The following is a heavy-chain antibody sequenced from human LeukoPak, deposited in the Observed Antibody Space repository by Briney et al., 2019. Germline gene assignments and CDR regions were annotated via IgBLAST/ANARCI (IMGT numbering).Heavy chain of an antibody. J-gene: IGHJ4*02. CDR2: TYYRSKWYN. CDR1: GDSVSSNSAA. D-gene: IGHD6-6*01. Sequence: SQTLSLTCAISGDSVSSNSAAWNWIRQSPSRGLEGLGRTYYRSKWYNDYAVSVQSRITIHPDTSKNQFSLQLNSVPPEDTALYYCARGSDDARPFDYWGQGALVTLSS. V-gene: IGHV6-1*01. CDR3: ARGSDDARPFDY.